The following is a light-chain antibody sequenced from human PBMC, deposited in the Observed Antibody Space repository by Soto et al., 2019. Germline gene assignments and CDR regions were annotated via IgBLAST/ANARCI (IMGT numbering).Light chain of an antibody. CDR2: GAS. CDR1: QSVSSTY. CDR3: HHYGSSRHT. J-gene: IGKJ2*01. Sequence: EIVLTQSPGTLSLSPGERATLSCRASQSVSSTYLAWYHHKPGQAPRLLIYGASSRAAGIPDRFSGSGSGTDFTLTIGRLEPEDFAVYYCHHYGSSRHTFGQGTKVEIK. V-gene: IGKV3-20*01.